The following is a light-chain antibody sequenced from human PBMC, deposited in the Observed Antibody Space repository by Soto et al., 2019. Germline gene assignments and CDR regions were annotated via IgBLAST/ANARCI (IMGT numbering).Light chain of an antibody. CDR2: DAS. CDR3: QQRSNWPPTWT. Sequence: EVVLTQSPATLSLSPGERATLSCRASQSVGSYFAWYQHKPGQPPRLLIYDASNRATGIPARFSGTGSGTDFTLTISSLEPEDFAVYYCQQRSNWPPTWTFGQGTKVEIK. J-gene: IGKJ1*01. CDR1: QSVGSY. V-gene: IGKV3-11*01.